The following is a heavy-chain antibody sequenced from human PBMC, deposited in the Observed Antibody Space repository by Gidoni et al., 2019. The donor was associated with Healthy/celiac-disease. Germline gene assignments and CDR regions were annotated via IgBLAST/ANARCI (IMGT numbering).Heavy chain of an antibody. CDR1: GFTFSSYW. D-gene: IGHD6-6*01. CDR2: INSDGSST. Sequence: EVQLVESGAGLVQPGGSLRLSSAASGFTFSSYWIYWVRQAPGKGLVWVSRINSDGSSTSYADAVKGRFTISRDNAKNTLYLQMNSLRAEDTAVYYWAREGFPEYSSSDPRLNGFDYWGQGTLVTVSS. V-gene: IGHV3-74*01. CDR3: AREGFPEYSSSDPRLNGFDY. J-gene: IGHJ4*02.